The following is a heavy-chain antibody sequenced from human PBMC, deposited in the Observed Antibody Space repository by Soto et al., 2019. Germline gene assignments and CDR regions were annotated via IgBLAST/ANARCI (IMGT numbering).Heavy chain of an antibody. CDR1: SDSVSRSSYT. V-gene: IGHV4-39*01. D-gene: IGHD2-2*01. J-gene: IGHJ6*02. CDR2: IYSSGST. CDR3: ARLYGYCIRNSCHGHYAMDG. Sequence: SETLSLTCTVSSDSVSRSSYTWGWIRQPPGKGPEWIGSIYSSGSTYYNPSLNSRVTVSVDTSKNQFSLKVTSVTAADTAVYYCARLYGYCIRNSCHGHYAMDGWGQGTTVTVSS.